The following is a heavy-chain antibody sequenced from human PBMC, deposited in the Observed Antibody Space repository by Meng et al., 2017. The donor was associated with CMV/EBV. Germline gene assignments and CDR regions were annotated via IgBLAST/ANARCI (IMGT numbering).Heavy chain of an antibody. Sequence: QGRRQRSGPGLVNPSQTLSLTCTVSGGSISSGDYYWSWIRQPPGKGLEWIGYIYYSGSTYYNPSLKSRVTISVDTSKNQFSLKLSSVTAADTAVYYCARVPITYYYGSGSYYFDYWGQGTLVTVSS. CDR3: ARVPITYYYGSGSYYFDY. V-gene: IGHV4-30-4*08. D-gene: IGHD3-10*01. CDR2: IYYSGST. CDR1: GGSISSGDYY. J-gene: IGHJ4*02.